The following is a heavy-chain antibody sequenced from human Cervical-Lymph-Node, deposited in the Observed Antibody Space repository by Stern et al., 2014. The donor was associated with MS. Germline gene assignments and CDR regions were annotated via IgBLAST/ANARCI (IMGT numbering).Heavy chain of an antibody. J-gene: IGHJ6*02. CDR1: GFSLTTSAMS. Sequence: QVTLKESGPALVKPTQTLTLTCTFSGFSLTTSAMSVSWIRQPPGKALEWLARIDWDGDKYYSTSLRTRLTISKDTSSNQVVLILTDMDPVDTATYYCARMTGRGDYYYYSGLDVWGQGTTVTGSS. CDR3: ARMTGRGDYYYYSGLDV. V-gene: IGHV2-70*15. CDR2: IDWDGDK. D-gene: IGHD3-10*01.